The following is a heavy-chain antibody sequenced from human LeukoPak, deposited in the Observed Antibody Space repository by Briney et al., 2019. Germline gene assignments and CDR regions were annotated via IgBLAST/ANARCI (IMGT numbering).Heavy chain of an antibody. D-gene: IGHD3-22*01. V-gene: IGHV3-23*01. CDR3: AKDPDPDYYDSSGYYYGSIEIDY. CDR2: IRGSGGST. J-gene: IGHJ4*02. Sequence: GGSLRLSCAASGFTFSSYAMSWVRQAPGKGLEGVSAIRGSGGSTYYADSVKGRFSISRDNSKNTLYLQMNSLRAEDTAVYYCAKDPDPDYYDSSGYYYGSIEIDYWGQGTLVTVSS. CDR1: GFTFSSYA.